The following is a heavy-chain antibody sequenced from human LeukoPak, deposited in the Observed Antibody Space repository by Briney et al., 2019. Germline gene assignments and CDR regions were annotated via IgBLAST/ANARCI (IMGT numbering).Heavy chain of an antibody. Sequence: PGGSLRLSCAASGFTFSSYGMHWVRQAPGKGLEWVALISYDGTNKYYADSVKGRFTISRDNSKNTLHLEMNNLRVDDTAVHYCALGYCSTTSCTRFDYWGQGALVTVSS. V-gene: IGHV3-30*03. CDR3: ALGYCSTTSCTRFDY. J-gene: IGHJ4*02. CDR1: GFTFSSYG. CDR2: ISYDGTNK. D-gene: IGHD2-2*01.